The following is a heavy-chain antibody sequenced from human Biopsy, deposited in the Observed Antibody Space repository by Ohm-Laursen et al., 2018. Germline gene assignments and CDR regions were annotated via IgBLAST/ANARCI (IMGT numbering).Heavy chain of an antibody. CDR1: GDSINSSY. CDR2: ISNSGNT. V-gene: IGHV4-59*08. D-gene: IGHD2-15*01. J-gene: IGHJ4*02. Sequence: SETLSLTCTVSGDSINSSYWSWIRRAPGKGLEWIGFISNSGNTNYNPSLKSRVTISADTSKNQFSLKLGSVTVADTAVFYCARRGSGGRSFDYWGQGSLVTVSS. CDR3: ARRGSGGRSFDY.